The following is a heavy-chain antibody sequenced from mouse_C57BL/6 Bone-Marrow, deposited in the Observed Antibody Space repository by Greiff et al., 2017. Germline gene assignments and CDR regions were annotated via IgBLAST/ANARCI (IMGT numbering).Heavy chain of an antibody. CDR1: GYTFTSYW. CDR2: INPSSGYT. CDR3: AREAIYYDYDRHGYYYAMDY. Sequence: QVQLKQSGAELAKPGASVKLSCKASGYTFTSYWMHWVKQRPGQGLEWIGYINPSSGYTKYNQKFKDKATLTADKSSSTASMQLSSLTYEDSAVYYCAREAIYYDYDRHGYYYAMDYWGQGTSVTVSS. D-gene: IGHD2-4*01. J-gene: IGHJ4*01. V-gene: IGHV1-7*01.